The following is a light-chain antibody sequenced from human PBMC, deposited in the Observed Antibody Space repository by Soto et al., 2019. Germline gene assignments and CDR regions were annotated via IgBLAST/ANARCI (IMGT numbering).Light chain of an antibody. CDR2: EVS. Sequence: QSVLTQPASVSGSPGQSITISCTGTSSDVGAYNYVSWYQQHPGKAPKLMIHEVSKRPSGVSNRFSGSKSGNTASLTISGLQAEDEADYYCSSYPSSSTNYVLGNGTKVT. CDR3: SSYPSSSTNYV. V-gene: IGLV2-14*01. J-gene: IGLJ1*01. CDR1: SSDVGAYNY.